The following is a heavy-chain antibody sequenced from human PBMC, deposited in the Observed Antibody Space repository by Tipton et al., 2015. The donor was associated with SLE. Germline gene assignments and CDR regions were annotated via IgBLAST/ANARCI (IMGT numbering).Heavy chain of an antibody. CDR3: AKADFDL. V-gene: IGHV3-23*03. Sequence: SLRLSCAASGFTFSNFAMNWVRQAPGKGLEWISVIYNGDTFYEKSVRGRFTISRDNSKDTVFLQMDNLRADDTAIYYCAKADFDLWGRGTLVTVSS. J-gene: IGHJ2*01. CDR1: GFTFSNFA. CDR2: IYNGDT.